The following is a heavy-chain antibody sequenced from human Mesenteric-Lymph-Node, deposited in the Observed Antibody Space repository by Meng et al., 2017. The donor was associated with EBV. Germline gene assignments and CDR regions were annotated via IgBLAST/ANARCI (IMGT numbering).Heavy chain of an antibody. V-gene: IGHV1-18*01. J-gene: IGHJ1*01. D-gene: IGHD3-10*01. CDR1: GYTFMTYG. Sequence: QVELVQSGTEVQKPGASVRVSCKPSGYTFMTYGVTWVRQAPGQGLEWMGWTRAHNGNPTYAQKFQGRVILTADASTSTAYLELTSLRSGDTAFYYCIRGSGFYYTSGLWGQGTLVTVSS. CDR2: TRAHNGNP. CDR3: IRGSGFYYTSGL.